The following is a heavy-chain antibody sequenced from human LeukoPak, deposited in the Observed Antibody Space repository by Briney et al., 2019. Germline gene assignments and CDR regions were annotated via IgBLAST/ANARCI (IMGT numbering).Heavy chain of an antibody. Sequence: SETLSLTCAVYGGSFSGYYWSWIRQPPGKGLEWIGTIYHSGSTYYNPSLKSRVTISVDTSKNQFSLKLSSVTAADTAVYYCARGYSSSWYFNWFDPWGQGTLVTVSS. CDR3: ARGYSSSWYFNWFDP. CDR2: IYHSGST. J-gene: IGHJ5*02. CDR1: GGSFSGYY. D-gene: IGHD6-13*01. V-gene: IGHV4-34*01.